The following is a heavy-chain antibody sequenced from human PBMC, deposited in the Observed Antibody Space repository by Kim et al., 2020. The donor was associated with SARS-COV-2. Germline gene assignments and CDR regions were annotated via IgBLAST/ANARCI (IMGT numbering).Heavy chain of an antibody. CDR2: IYTSGST. Sequence: SETLSLTCTVSGGSISSYYWSWIRQPAGKGLEWIGRIYTSGSTNYNPSLKSRVTMSVDTSKNQFSLKLSSVTAADTAVYYCARALPTYLYCSSTSCWGRWFDPWGQGTLVTVSS. D-gene: IGHD2-2*01. CDR1: GGSISSYY. V-gene: IGHV4-4*07. J-gene: IGHJ5*02. CDR3: ARALPTYLYCSSTSCWGRWFDP.